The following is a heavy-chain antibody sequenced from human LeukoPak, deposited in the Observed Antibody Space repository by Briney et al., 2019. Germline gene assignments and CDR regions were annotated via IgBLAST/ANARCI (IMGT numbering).Heavy chain of an antibody. CDR2: IIGSSSST. J-gene: IGHJ4*02. Sequence: GGSLRLSCAASGFTFSSYSMNWVRQAPGKGLEWVSYIIGSSSSTYYADFVKGRFTISRDNAKNSLYLQMNSLRAEDTAVYYCARDESLGYSSSWYFLDYWGQGTLVTVSS. D-gene: IGHD6-13*01. CDR1: GFTFSSYS. V-gene: IGHV3-48*01. CDR3: ARDESLGYSSSWYFLDY.